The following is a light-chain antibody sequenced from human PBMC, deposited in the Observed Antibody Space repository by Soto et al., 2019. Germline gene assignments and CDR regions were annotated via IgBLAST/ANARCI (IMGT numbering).Light chain of an antibody. Sequence: QSLLTQPPSASGTPGQRVTISCSGTTSNIGRNTVDWYQQLPGTAPKLLIFNTNQRPAGVPDRFSASKSGTSASLAISGLQSDDETDYYCAVWDDSLNGVIFGGGPKLTVL. CDR3: AVWDDSLNGVI. CDR1: TSNIGRNT. V-gene: IGLV1-44*01. J-gene: IGLJ2*01. CDR2: NTN.